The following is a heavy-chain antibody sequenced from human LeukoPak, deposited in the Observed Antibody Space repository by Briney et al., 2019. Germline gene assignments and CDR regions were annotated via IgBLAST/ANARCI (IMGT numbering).Heavy chain of an antibody. CDR3: TRGIAVAAEARGRDYFDY. J-gene: IGHJ4*02. CDR1: GFTFGEYA. CDR2: IRSKAYGGTT. D-gene: IGHD6-19*01. Sequence: RSLRLSCTASGFTFGEYAMSWFRQAPGKGLGWVGFIRSKAYGGTTEYAAAVKGRFTISRDDSKSTAYLQMNSLKTEDTAVYYCTRGIAVAAEARGRDYFDYWGQGTLVTVSS. V-gene: IGHV3-49*03.